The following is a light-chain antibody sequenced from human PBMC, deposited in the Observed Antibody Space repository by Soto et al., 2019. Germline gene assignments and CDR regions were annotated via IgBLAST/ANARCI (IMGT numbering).Light chain of an antibody. V-gene: IGKV1-5*01. J-gene: IGKJ1*01. CDR3: PQYNSYYHK. CDR1: QSISTW. CDR2: DAS. Sequence: DIQMTQSPSTLSASVGDRVTITCRASQSISTWLAWYQQKPGKAPKLLIYDASSLESGVPSRFSGSGSGTEFTLTISSLQPDDFATYYSPQYNSYYHKFGQGTKA.